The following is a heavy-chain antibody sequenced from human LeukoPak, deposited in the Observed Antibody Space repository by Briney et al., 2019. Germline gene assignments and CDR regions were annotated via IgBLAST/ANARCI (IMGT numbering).Heavy chain of an antibody. J-gene: IGHJ3*02. CDR2: IYTSGST. D-gene: IGHD3-3*01. CDR3: ARDLGPYYDFWSQEGAAFDI. Sequence: SETLSLTCTVSGGSFSSYYWSWIRQPAGKGLEWIGRIYTSGSTNYNPSLKSRVTMSVDTSKNQFSLKLSSVTAADTAVYYCARDLGPYYDFWSQEGAAFDIWGQGTMVTVSS. CDR1: GGSFSSYY. V-gene: IGHV4-4*07.